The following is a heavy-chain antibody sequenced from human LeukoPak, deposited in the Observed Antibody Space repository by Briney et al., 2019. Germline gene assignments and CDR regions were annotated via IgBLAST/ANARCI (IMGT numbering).Heavy chain of an antibody. J-gene: IGHJ6*02. CDR1: GGSISSYY. V-gene: IGHV4-59*01. CDR3: ARDQRYGDYVLDHYYYYGMDV. CDR2: IYYSGST. Sequence: SETLSLTCTVSGGSISSYYWSWIRQPPGKGLEWIGYIYYSGSTNYNPSLKSRVTISVDTSKNQFSLKLSSVTAADTAVYYCARDQRYGDYVLDHYYYYGMDVWGQGTTVTVSS. D-gene: IGHD4-17*01.